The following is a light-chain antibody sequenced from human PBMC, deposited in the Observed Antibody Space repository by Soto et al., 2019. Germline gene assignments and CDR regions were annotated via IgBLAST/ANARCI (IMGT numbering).Light chain of an antibody. CDR3: QQYSNWPPYT. CDR2: GAS. V-gene: IGKV3-15*01. J-gene: IGKJ1*01. Sequence: EIVMTQSPATLSVSPGERATLSCRASESVSDNLVWYQQKPGQAPRLLMYGASTRATGIPARFSGSGSGTEFTLTISSLQSEDFAVYYCQQYSNWPPYTFGQGTKVEI. CDR1: ESVSDN.